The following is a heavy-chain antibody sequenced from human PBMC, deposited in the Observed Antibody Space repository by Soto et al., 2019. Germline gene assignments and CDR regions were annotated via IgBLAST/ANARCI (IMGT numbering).Heavy chain of an antibody. CDR1: GGSFSGYY. Sequence: PSETLSLTCAVSGGSFSGYYWSWIRQPPGKGLEWIGEINHSGSTNYNPSLKSRVTISVDTSKNQFSLKLSSVTAADTAVYYCARTYSSSWSPFDYWGQGTLVTVSS. CDR2: INHSGST. CDR3: ARTYSSSWSPFDY. V-gene: IGHV4-34*01. J-gene: IGHJ4*02. D-gene: IGHD6-13*01.